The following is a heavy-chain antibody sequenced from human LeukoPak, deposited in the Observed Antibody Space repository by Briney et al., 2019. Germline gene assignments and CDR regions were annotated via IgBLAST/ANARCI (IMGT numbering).Heavy chain of an antibody. CDR1: GFTFSSYA. CDR2: ISSSGSGGST. D-gene: IGHD6-13*01. J-gene: IGHJ5*01. Sequence: GGSLRLSCAASGFTFSSYAMSWVRQAPGKGLEWVSGISSSGSGGSTYYADSVKGRFTISRDKSKNTLYLQINSVRAEDTAVYYCARAYSSSWYDFWDQGTLVTVSS. V-gene: IGHV3-23*01. CDR3: ARAYSSSWYDF.